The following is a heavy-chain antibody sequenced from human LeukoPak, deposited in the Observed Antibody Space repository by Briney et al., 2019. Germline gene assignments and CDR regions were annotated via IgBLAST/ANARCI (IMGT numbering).Heavy chain of an antibody. Sequence: ASVKVSCKASGYTFTSYGISWVRQAPGQGLEWMGWISAYNGNTNYAQKLQGRVTMTTDTSTSTAYMELRSLRSDDTAVYYCARDPQYCSSTSCSFWFDPWGQGTTVTVSS. CDR2: ISAYNGNT. V-gene: IGHV1-18*01. J-gene: IGHJ5*01. CDR3: ARDPQYCSSTSCSFWFDP. D-gene: IGHD2-2*01. CDR1: GYTFTSYG.